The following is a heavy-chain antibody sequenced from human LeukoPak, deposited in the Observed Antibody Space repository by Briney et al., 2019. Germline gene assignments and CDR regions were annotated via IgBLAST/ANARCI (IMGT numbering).Heavy chain of an antibody. D-gene: IGHD3-22*01. CDR3: AKFKVRSGYYYPGYY. J-gene: IGHJ4*02. CDR1: GFTFSSYA. V-gene: IGHV3-30*04. CDR2: ISYDGSNK. Sequence: GRSLRLSCAASGFTFSSYAMHWVRQAPGKGLEWVAVISYDGSNKYYADSVKGRFTISRDNSKNTLYLQMNSLRAEDTAVYYCAKFKVRSGYYYPGYYWGQGTLVTVSS.